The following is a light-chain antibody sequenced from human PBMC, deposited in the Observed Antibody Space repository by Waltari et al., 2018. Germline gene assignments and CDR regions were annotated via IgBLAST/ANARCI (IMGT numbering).Light chain of an antibody. Sequence: ETVMIQSPATLSVSPGERVTLYCSASQSVRNNVAWYQQTFGQAPRPLIYGASSMSTGVPPRFGGSWSGTEFTLTITSLQSEDFAVYYCQQYNEWPYTFGQGTKLEI. CDR1: QSVRNN. CDR2: GAS. CDR3: QQYNEWPYT. J-gene: IGKJ2*01. V-gene: IGKV3-15*01.